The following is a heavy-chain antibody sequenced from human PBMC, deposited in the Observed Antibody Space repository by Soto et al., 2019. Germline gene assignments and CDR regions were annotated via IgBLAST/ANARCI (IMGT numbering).Heavy chain of an antibody. D-gene: IGHD3-3*01. CDR2: IKQDGSEK. CDR3: AIDFTIFGVVYYYYGMDV. J-gene: IGHJ6*02. CDR1: GFTFSSYW. Sequence: PGGSLRLSCAASGFTFSSYWMSWVRQAPGKGLEWVANIKQDGSEKYYVDSVKGRFTISRDNAKNSLYLQMNSLRAQDTAVYYCAIDFTIFGVVYYYYGMDVCGQGTTVTVSS. V-gene: IGHV3-7*01.